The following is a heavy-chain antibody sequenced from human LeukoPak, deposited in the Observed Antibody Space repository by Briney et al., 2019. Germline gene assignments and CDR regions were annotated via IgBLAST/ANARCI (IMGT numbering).Heavy chain of an antibody. CDR1: GVSIGTYD. CDR2: IDYTGST. V-gene: IGHV4-59*01. D-gene: IGHD6-13*01. CDR3: ARGRRSSSRHDAIDM. Sequence: KTSETLTLTCTVSGVSIGTYDRTWIRQPPGKGLEWIGYIDYTGSTNYNPSLKSRVSISLDTSKSQFSLKLTSLAAADTAVYYSARGRRSSSRHDAIDMWGQGTMITVSS. J-gene: IGHJ3*02.